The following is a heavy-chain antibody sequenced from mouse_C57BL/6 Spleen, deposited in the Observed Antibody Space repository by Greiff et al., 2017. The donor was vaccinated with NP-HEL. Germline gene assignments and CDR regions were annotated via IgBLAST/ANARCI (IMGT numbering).Heavy chain of an antibody. CDR3: ARRNSNYASDY. D-gene: IGHD2-5*01. J-gene: IGHJ2*01. Sequence: QVQLQQPGAELVKPGASVKLSCKASGYTFTSYWMHWVKQRPGQGLEWIGMIHPNSGSTNYNEKFKSKATLTVDKSFSTAYMQLSSLTSEDSAVYYCARRNSNYASDYWGQGTTLTVSS. CDR1: GYTFTSYW. V-gene: IGHV1-64*01. CDR2: IHPNSGST.